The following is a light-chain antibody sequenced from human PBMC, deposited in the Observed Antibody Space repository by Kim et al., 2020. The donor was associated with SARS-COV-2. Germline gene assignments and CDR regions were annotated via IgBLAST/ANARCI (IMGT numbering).Light chain of an antibody. J-gene: IGKJ2*01. CDR2: GAS. CDR1: QSVSSN. CDR3: QQYNNWPPYT. Sequence: EIVMTQSPATLSVSPGERATLSCRASQSVSSNLAWYQQKPGQAPRLLIYGASTRATGIPARFSGSGSGTEFTLTISSLQSEDFAVYYCQQYNNWPPYTVGQGTKLET. V-gene: IGKV3-15*01.